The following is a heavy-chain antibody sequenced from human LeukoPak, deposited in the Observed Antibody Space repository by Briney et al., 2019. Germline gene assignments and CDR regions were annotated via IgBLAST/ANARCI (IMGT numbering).Heavy chain of an antibody. D-gene: IGHD1-26*01. CDR1: GFTFSSYS. V-gene: IGHV3-21*04. J-gene: IGHJ4*02. CDR2: ISSSSNYI. CDR3: ARSGSYDGVFDY. Sequence: GGSLRLSCAASGFTFSSYSMNWVRQAPGKGLEWVSSISSSSNYIYYADSVKGRFTISRDNAKNSLYLQMNSLRAEDTAVHYCARSGSYDGVFDYWGQGTLVTVSS.